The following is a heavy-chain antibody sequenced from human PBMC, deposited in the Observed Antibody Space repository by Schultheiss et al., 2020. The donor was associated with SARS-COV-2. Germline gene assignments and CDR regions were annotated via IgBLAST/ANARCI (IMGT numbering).Heavy chain of an antibody. Sequence: GGSLRLSCAASGFTFSSYAMSWVRQAPGKGLEWVAVISYDGSNKYYADSVKGRFTISRDNSKNTLYLQMNSLRAEDTAVYYCATGGGSWLDYWGQGTLVTVSS. D-gene: IGHD6-13*01. J-gene: IGHJ4*02. CDR3: ATGGGSWLDY. CDR2: ISYDGSNK. V-gene: IGHV3-30*04. CDR1: GFTFSSYA.